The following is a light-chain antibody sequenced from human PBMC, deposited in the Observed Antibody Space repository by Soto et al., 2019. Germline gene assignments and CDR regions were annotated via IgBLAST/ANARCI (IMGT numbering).Light chain of an antibody. Sequence: DFQMTQSPSTVSSSLGDSVTITCRASQNTGTWLAWYQQKPGKAPKLLIYKESTLKSGVPSRLSGSGSGTDLNLTISSLQPEDFATYYCQQSYSTPRTCGQGTKVDIK. CDR2: KES. J-gene: IGKJ1*01. V-gene: IGKV1-5*03. CDR1: QNTGTW. CDR3: QQSYSTPRT.